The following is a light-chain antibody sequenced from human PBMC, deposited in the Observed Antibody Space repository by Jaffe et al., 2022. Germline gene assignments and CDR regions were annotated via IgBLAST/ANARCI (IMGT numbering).Light chain of an antibody. J-gene: IGLJ1*01. V-gene: IGLV2-23*02. CDR2: EDT. CDR1: SNDVGGYNL. CDR3: SSYAGSDTFI. Sequence: QSALTQPASVSGFPGQSVSITCTGTSNDVGGYNLVSWYRQHPGQAPRLIIFEDTKRPSEFFNRFSGSKSGNTAFLTIFGLQAEDEADYYCSSYAGSDTFIFGGGTKVSVL.